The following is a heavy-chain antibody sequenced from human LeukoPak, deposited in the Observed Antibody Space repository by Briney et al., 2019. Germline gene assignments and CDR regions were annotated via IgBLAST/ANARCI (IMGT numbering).Heavy chain of an antibody. Sequence: GGSLRLSCAASGFTFSNSAMTWVRQVPGKGLEWVSGISNSGDATYYADSVKGRFTIARDNFRNTLYLQMNSLRAEDTALYHWAKLRGKGGVRDFYDIWGQGKMVTVSS. D-gene: IGHD3/OR15-3a*01. V-gene: IGHV3-23*01. CDR1: GFTFSNSA. CDR2: ISNSGDAT. J-gene: IGHJ3*02. CDR3: AKLRGKGGVRDFYDI.